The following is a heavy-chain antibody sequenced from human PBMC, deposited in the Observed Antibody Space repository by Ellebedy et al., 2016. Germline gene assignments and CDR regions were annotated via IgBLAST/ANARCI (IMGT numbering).Heavy chain of an antibody. CDR1: GFTFDDYA. V-gene: IGHV3-9*01. CDR3: AKDSSYKGYYYDSSGYWNY. J-gene: IGHJ4*02. CDR2: ISWNSGSI. D-gene: IGHD3-22*01. Sequence: SLKISCAASGFTFDDYAMHWVRQAPGKGLEWVSGISWNSGSIGYADSVKGRFTISRDNAKNSLYLQMNSLRAEDTALYYCAKDSSYKGYYYDSSGYWNYWGQGTLVTVSS.